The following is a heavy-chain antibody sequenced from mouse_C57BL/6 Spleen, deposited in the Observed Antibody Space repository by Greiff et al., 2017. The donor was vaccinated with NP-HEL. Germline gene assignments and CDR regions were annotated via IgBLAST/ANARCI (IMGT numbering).Heavy chain of an antibody. CDR1: GYTFTSYG. V-gene: IGHV1-81*01. D-gene: IGHD1-1*01. CDR2: IYPRSGNT. Sequence: QVQLQQSGAELARPGASVKLSCKASGYTFTSYGISWVKQRTGQGLEWIGEIYPRSGNTYYNEKFKGKATLTADKSSSTAYMELRSLTSEDSAVYFCARSWSTTVVATDWFAYWGQGTLVTVSA. CDR3: ARSWSTTVVATDWFAY. J-gene: IGHJ3*01.